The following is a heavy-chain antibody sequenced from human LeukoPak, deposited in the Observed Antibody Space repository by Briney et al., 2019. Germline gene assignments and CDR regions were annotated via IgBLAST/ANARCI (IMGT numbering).Heavy chain of an antibody. J-gene: IGHJ4*02. CDR2: IKSKTDGGTT. CDR1: GFTFSNAW. CDR3: TTRYNWNYLRLFDY. D-gene: IGHD1-7*01. V-gene: IGHV3-15*01. Sequence: GGSLRLSCAASGFTFSNAWMSWVRQAPGKGLEWVGRIKSKTDGGTTDYAAPVKGRFTISRDDSKNTLYLQMNSLKTEDTAVYYCTTRYNWNYLRLFDYWGQGTLVTVSS.